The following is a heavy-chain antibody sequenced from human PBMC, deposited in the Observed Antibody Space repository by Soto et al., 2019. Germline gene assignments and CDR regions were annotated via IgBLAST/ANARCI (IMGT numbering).Heavy chain of an antibody. CDR1: GGTFSSYA. Sequence: SVKVSCKASGGTFSSYAISWVRQAPGQGLEWMGGIIPIFGTANYAQKFQGRVTITADESTSTAYMELSSLRSEDTAVYYCARDEITMVRGAVGDDAFDIWGQGTMVTVSS. J-gene: IGHJ3*02. D-gene: IGHD3-10*01. V-gene: IGHV1-69*13. CDR2: IIPIFGTA. CDR3: ARDEITMVRGAVGDDAFDI.